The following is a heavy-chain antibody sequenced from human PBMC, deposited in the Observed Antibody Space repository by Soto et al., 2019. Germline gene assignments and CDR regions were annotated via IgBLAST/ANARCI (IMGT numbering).Heavy chain of an antibody. Sequence: EVQLVESGGDLIQPGGSLRLSCAASGFTVSSNYMSWVRQAPGKGLEWVSVIYSGGSTYYADSVKGRFTISRDNSKNTLYLQMNSLRAEDTAVYYCARVPRGDGNNLYGMDVWGQGTTVTVSS. CDR1: GFTVSSNY. D-gene: IGHD3-3*01. V-gene: IGHV3-53*01. CDR3: ARVPRGDGNNLYGMDV. CDR2: IYSGGST. J-gene: IGHJ6*02.